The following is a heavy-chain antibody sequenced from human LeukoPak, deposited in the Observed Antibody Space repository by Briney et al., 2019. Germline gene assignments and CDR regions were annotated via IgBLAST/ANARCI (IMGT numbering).Heavy chain of an antibody. CDR1: GGSISRSGYS. J-gene: IGHJ5*02. CDR2: IYYTGST. V-gene: IGHV4-30-4*07. CDR3: ARGGDSSGYEGRFDP. D-gene: IGHD3-22*01. Sequence: SETLSLTCAVSGGSISRSGYSWSWIRQPPGKGLDWIAYIYYTGSTYYNPSLKSRVTISLDTSKNQFSLKLTSVTAADTAVYYCARGGDSSGYEGRFDPWGRGTLVTVSS.